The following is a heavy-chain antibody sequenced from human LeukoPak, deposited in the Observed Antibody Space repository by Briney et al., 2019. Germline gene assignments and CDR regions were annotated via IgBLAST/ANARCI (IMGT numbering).Heavy chain of an antibody. Sequence: SETLSLTCAVYGGSFSGYYWSWIRQPPGKGLEWIGEINHSGSTIYNPSLKSRVTISVETSKNQLSLKLSSVTAADTAVYYCARARYDYVWGSYRSPSAWRNYLDYWGQGTLVTVSS. V-gene: IGHV4-34*01. CDR2: INHSGST. CDR1: GGSFSGYY. D-gene: IGHD3-16*02. J-gene: IGHJ4*02. CDR3: ARARYDYVWGSYRSPSAWRNYLDY.